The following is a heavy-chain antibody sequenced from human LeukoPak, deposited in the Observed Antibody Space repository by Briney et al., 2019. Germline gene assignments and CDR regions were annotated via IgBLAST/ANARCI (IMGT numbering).Heavy chain of an antibody. CDR1: GGTFSSYA. CDR3: ARDSVAAAGE. J-gene: IGHJ4*02. D-gene: IGHD6-13*01. V-gene: IGHV1-69*06. CDR2: IIPIFGTA. Sequence: ASVKVSCKASGGTFSSYAISWVRQAPGQGLEWMGGIIPIFGTANYAQKFQGRVTITAGKSTSTAYMELSSLRSEDTAVYYCARDSVAAAGEWGQGTLVTVSS.